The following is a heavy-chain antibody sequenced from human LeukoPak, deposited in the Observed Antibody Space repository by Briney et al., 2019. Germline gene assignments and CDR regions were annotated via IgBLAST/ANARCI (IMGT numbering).Heavy chain of an antibody. CDR3: ARVVVPAGGGVVDY. J-gene: IGHJ4*02. D-gene: IGHD3-16*01. V-gene: IGHV1-46*01. CDR1: GYTFTSYY. CDR2: INPSGGST. Sequence: GASVKVSCKASGYTFTSYYMHWVRQAPGQGLEWMGIINPSGGSTSYAQKFQGRVTMTRDTSISTAYMELSSLRSDDTAVYYCARVVVPAGGGVVDYWGQGTLVTVSS.